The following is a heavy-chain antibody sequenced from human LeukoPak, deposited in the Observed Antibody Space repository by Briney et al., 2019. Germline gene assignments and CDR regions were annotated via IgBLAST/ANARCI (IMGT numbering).Heavy chain of an antibody. D-gene: IGHD6-13*01. J-gene: IGHJ4*02. V-gene: IGHV1-18*01. Sequence: GASVKVSCKASGFTFSSYGFNWVRQAPGQGLEWMGWISAYNGDTNYAQSLQGRVTMTTDTSTRIVYMELRSLRSDDTAVYYCARAAEQKLANYFDNWGQGTPVTVSS. CDR3: ARAAEQKLANYFDN. CDR2: ISAYNGDT. CDR1: GFTFSSYG.